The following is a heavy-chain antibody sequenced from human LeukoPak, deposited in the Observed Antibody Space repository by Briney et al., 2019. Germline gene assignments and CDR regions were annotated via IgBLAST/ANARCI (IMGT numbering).Heavy chain of an antibody. CDR3: ARGWRFDY. J-gene: IGHJ4*02. CDR2: ITSSSSFI. V-gene: IGHV3-21*01. CDR1: GFTFSTYT. Sequence: GGSLRLSCAASGFTFSTYTMNWVRQAPGKGLEWVSSITSSSSFIYYADSVKGRFTISGDNAKNSLYLQMNSLRAEDTAVYYCARGWRFDYWGQGTLVTVSS.